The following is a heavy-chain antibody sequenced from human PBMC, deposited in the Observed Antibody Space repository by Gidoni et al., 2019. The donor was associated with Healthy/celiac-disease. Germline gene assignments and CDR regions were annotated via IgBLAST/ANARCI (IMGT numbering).Heavy chain of an antibody. V-gene: IGHV3-48*03. D-gene: IGHD2-15*01. CDR2: ISSSGSTI. CDR3: ARDPEPYGCSGGSCYPR. Sequence: EVQLVESGGGLVQPGGSLRLSCAASGFPFSSYEMNWVRQAPGKGLEWVSYISSSGSTIYYADSVKGRFTISRDNAKNSLYLQMNSLRAEDTAVYYCARDPEPYGCSGGSCYPRWGQGTLVTVSS. CDR1: GFPFSSYE. J-gene: IGHJ4*02.